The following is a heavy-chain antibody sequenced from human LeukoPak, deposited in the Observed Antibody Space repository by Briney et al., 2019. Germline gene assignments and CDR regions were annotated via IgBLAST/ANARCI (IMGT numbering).Heavy chain of an antibody. CDR3: AKEFKGVVAAPDPAFGM. D-gene: IGHD2-15*01. CDR1: GFIFTTYA. V-gene: IGHV3-23*01. CDR2: IGESGDRT. J-gene: IGHJ3*02. Sequence: GGSLRLSCAASGFIFTTYAMTWVRQAPGKGLEWVSTIGESGDRTYYADSVKGRLTISRANSRTTPYRQMNSWRAEDTPRYYGAKEFKGVVAAPDPAFGMWGQGTMVTVSS.